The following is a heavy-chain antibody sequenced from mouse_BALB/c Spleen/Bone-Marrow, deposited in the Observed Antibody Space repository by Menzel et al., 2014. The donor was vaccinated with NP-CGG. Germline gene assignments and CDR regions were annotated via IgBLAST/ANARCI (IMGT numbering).Heavy chain of an antibody. J-gene: IGHJ4*01. CDR3: ERAEDNTCAMDY. CDR2: IYPGDGDT. CDR1: GYAFSSNW. V-gene: IGHV1-80*01. Sequence: QVQLQQSGAELVRPGSSVKISCKASGYAFSSNWMNWVKQRPGQGLEWIGQIYPGDGDTNYNGKFKGKATLTADKSSSTANRQLSSLKSGDSGVFFWERAEDNTCAMDYGGQEPPVPV. D-gene: IGHD1-3*01.